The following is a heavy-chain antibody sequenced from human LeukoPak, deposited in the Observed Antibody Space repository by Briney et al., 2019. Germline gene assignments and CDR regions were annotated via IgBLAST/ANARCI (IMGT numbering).Heavy chain of an antibody. CDR3: ARPRGQWLADAFDN. Sequence: PGGSLRLSCAASGFTFSSYAMHWVRQAPGKGLEWVAVISYDGSNKYYADSVKGRFTISRDNSKNTLYLQMNSLRAEDTAVYYCARPRGQWLADAFDNWGQGTMVTVSS. D-gene: IGHD6-19*01. J-gene: IGHJ3*02. CDR2: ISYDGSNK. V-gene: IGHV3-30*04. CDR1: GFTFSSYA.